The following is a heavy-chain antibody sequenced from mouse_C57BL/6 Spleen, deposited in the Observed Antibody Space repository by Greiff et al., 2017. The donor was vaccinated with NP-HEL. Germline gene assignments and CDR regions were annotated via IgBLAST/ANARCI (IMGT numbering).Heavy chain of an antibody. D-gene: IGHD2-3*01. CDR1: GFTFSDYG. Sequence: EVKLVESGGGLVKPGGSLKLSCAASGFTFSDYGMHWVRQAPEKGLEWVAYISSGSSTIYYADTVKGRFTISRDNAKHTLFLRMTSLRSEDTAMYYCARHGYYALWYFDVWGTGTTVTVSS. V-gene: IGHV5-17*01. CDR2: ISSGSSTI. J-gene: IGHJ1*03. CDR3: ARHGYYALWYFDV.